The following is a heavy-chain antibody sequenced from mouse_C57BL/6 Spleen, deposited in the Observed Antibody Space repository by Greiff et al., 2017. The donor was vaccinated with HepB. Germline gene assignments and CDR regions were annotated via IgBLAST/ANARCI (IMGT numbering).Heavy chain of an antibody. V-gene: IGHV1-82*01. CDR2: IYPGDGDT. CDR3: ARGDYGSSYAMDY. Sequence: VQLQQSGPELVKPGASVKISCKASGYAFSSSWMNWVKQRPGKGLEWIGRIYPGDGDTNYNGKFKGKATLTADKSSSTAYMQLSSLTSEDSAVYICARGDYGSSYAMDYWGQGTSVTVSS. CDR1: GYAFSSSW. D-gene: IGHD1-1*01. J-gene: IGHJ4*01.